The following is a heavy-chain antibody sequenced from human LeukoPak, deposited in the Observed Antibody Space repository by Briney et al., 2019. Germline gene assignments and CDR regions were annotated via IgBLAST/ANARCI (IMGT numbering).Heavy chain of an antibody. D-gene: IGHD7-27*01. CDR1: EFTFSRSG. CDR2: ISDTGGST. Sequence: GGSLRLSCVASEFTFSRSGMTWVRQAPGKGLEWVSTISDTGGSTYYADSVKGRFTISRDNSKNTLYLQMNSLKTEDTAVYYCIRVNLRTGERFFDYWGQGTLVTVSS. V-gene: IGHV3-23*01. CDR3: IRVNLRTGERFFDY. J-gene: IGHJ4*02.